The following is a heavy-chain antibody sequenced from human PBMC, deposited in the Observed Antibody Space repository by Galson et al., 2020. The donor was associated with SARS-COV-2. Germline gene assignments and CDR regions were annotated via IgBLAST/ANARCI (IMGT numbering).Heavy chain of an antibody. CDR2: ISPNRGDT. CDR1: GYTFTDYY. V-gene: IGHV1-2*02. Sequence: ASVKVSCKTSGYTFTDYYMHWVRQATGQGLEWVGWISPNRGDTNYAQKFQGRVTVTRDTSISTVYMELSRLRSDDTAVYYCAKDWLRGGLPYGSGSLDYWGQGTLVTVSS. J-gene: IGHJ4*02. D-gene: IGHD1-26*01. CDR3: AKDWLRGGLPYGSGSLDY.